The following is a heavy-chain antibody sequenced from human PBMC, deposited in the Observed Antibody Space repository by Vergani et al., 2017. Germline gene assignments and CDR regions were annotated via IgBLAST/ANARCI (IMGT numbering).Heavy chain of an antibody. CDR2: IWHDGGNK. V-gene: IGHV3-33*01. CDR3: VRDRYEGTSPYNGRLLGH. Sequence: QVQLVESGGGVVQPGGSLRLSCAASGFTFNNYAIFWVRQAPGKGLEWVSVIWHDGGNKHFADSVAGRFAISRDDSKKTVYLEMTNLRAEDTALYYCVRDRYEGTSPYNGRLLGHWGQGTRVTVSS. CDR1: GFTFNNYA. J-gene: IGHJ4*02. D-gene: IGHD1-1*01.